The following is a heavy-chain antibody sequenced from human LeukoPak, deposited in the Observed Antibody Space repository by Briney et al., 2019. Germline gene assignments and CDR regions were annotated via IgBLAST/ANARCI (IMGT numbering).Heavy chain of an antibody. V-gene: IGHV4-59*01. CDR3: TRGSRTVMTGYYFDY. D-gene: IGHD2-21*01. J-gene: IGHJ4*02. CDR1: GGSISSYY. Sequence: PSETLSLTCTVSGGSISSYYWSWIRQPPGKGLEWLAYIYYSGSTNYDPSLKSRVTISVDTSKNQFSLKLSPVTAADTAVYYCTRGSRTVMTGYYFDYWGQGTLVTVSS. CDR2: IYYSGST.